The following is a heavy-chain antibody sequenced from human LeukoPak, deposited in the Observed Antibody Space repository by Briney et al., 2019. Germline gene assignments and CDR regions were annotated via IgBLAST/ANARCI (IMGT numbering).Heavy chain of an antibody. J-gene: IGHJ5*02. CDR2: IYYSGST. V-gene: IGHV4-39*01. Sequence: PSETLSLTCTVSGGSISSSSYYWGWIRQPPGKGLEWIGSIYYSGSTYYNPSLKSRVTISVDTSKNQFSLKLSSVTAADTAVYYCARHGGIAAAGTWFDPWGQGTLVTVSS. CDR1: GGSISSSSYY. D-gene: IGHD6-13*01. CDR3: ARHGGIAAAGTWFDP.